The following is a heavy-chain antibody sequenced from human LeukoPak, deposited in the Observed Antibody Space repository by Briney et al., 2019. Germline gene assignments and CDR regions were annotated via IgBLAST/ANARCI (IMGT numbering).Heavy chain of an antibody. J-gene: IGHJ5*02. CDR2: IYHSGST. Sequence: SETLSLTCAVSGYSISSGYYWGWIRQPPGKGLEWIGSIYHSGSTYYNPSLKSRVTISVDTSKNQFSLKLSSVTAADTAVYYCARGRRSGYYLPANWFDPWGQGTLVTVSS. CDR1: GYSISSGYY. D-gene: IGHD3-3*01. CDR3: ARGRRSGYYLPANWFDP. V-gene: IGHV4-38-2*01.